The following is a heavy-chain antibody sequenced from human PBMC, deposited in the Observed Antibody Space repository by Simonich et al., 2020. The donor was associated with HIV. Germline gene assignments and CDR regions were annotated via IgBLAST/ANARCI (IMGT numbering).Heavy chain of an antibody. J-gene: IGHJ3*01. D-gene: IGHD1-1*01. Sequence: WVRQAPGQGLEWMGGIGANSGDTNYAQNFRGRVTLTTDTSTGTAYMELRSLRSDDTAVYYCARSIWNLHNANDFWGQGTMVTVSS. V-gene: IGHV1-18*01. CDR3: ARSIWNLHNANDF. CDR2: IGANSGDT.